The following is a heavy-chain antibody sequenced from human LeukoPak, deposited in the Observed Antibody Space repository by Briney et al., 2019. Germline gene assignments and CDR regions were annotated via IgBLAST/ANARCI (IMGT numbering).Heavy chain of an antibody. D-gene: IGHD3-3*01. CDR2: IYTSAST. CDR3: ARKTYYDFWSGESPHMDV. V-gene: IGHV4-61*02. J-gene: IGHJ6*03. Sequence: SETLSLTCTVSGGSISSGSYYWSWIRQPAGKGLEWIGRIYTSASTNYNPSLKSRVTISVDTSKNQFSLKLSSVTAADTAVYYCARKTYYDFWSGESPHMDVWGKGTTVTVSS. CDR1: GGSISSGSYY.